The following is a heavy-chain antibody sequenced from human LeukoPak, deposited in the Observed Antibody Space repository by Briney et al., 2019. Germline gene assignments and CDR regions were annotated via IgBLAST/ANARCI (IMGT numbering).Heavy chain of an antibody. CDR1: GFTFRSYA. D-gene: IGHD5-12*01. Sequence: PGGSLRLSCAASGFTFRSYAMSWVRQAPGKGLDWVSAIDSTGDYTYHADSVKGRLTISRDNSKNTLYLQMDSLRAEDTAVYYCARVSNIVAFFEYWGHGTLVTVSS. CDR2: IDSTGDYT. CDR3: ARVSNIVAFFEY. J-gene: IGHJ4*01. V-gene: IGHV3-23*01.